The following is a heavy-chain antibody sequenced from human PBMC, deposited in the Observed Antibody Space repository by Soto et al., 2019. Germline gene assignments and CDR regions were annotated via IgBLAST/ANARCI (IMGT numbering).Heavy chain of an antibody. Sequence: QVQLVQSGGGLVKPGGSVRLSCAASGFTFSSSYMSWIRQAPGKGLEWVSYISSSGASMYYADSVKGRFTISRDNANNSLYLHMNGLRAEDTAVYYCARGGFNYANWGQGTLVTVTS. CDR3: ARGGFNYAN. CDR1: GFTFSSSY. D-gene: IGHD5-18*01. CDR2: ISSSGASM. V-gene: IGHV3-11*01. J-gene: IGHJ4*02.